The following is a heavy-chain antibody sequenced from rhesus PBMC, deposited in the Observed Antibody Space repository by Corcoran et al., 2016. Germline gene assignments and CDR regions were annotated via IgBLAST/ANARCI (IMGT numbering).Heavy chain of an antibody. D-gene: IGHD7-45*01. CDR3: ARGAGDLDY. CDR2: ISGSSGST. J-gene: IGHJ4*01. Sequence: QVQLQESGPGLVKPSETLSLTCAVSGGSFSGYSWGWIRQPPGKGLEWIGYISGSSGSTDYNPSLKSRVTISTDTSKNQFSLKLSSVTAADTAVYYCARGAGDLDYWGQGVLVTVSS. CDR1: GGSFSGYS. V-gene: IGHV4-165*01.